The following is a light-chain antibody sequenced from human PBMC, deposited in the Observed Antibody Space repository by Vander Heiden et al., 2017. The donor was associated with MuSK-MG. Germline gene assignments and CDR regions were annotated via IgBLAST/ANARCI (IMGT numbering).Light chain of an antibody. Sequence: DIQMTQSPSSLSASVGDRVTITCRASQGISNYLAWYQQKPGKVPKLLIYAASTLQSGVPSRFSGSGSGTDFTLTISSLQPEDVATYYFRKDNSGFTFGPGTKVDIK. CDR3: RKDNSGFT. J-gene: IGKJ3*01. CDR1: QGISNY. V-gene: IGKV1-27*01. CDR2: AAS.